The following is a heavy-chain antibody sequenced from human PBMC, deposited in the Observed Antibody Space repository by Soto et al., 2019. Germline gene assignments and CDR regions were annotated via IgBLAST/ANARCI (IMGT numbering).Heavy chain of an antibody. Sequence: QVQLVESGGGVVQPGRSLRLSCAASGFTFSSYAMHWVRQAPGKGLEWVAVISYDGSNKYYADSVKGRFTISRDNSKNTLYLQMNSLRAEDTAVYYCARDPWEPNSYYYYGMDVWGQGTTVTVSS. CDR1: GFTFSSYA. V-gene: IGHV3-30-3*01. D-gene: IGHD1-26*01. CDR2: ISYDGSNK. CDR3: ARDPWEPNSYYYYGMDV. J-gene: IGHJ6*02.